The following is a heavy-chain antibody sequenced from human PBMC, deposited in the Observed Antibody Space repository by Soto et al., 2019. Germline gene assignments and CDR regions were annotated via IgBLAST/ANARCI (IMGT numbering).Heavy chain of an antibody. J-gene: IGHJ4*02. V-gene: IGHV4-34*01. Sequence: SDTLSLTCAVYGSSFSGYIWTCIRQTPGKGLQWIGQINHSGSASYNPSLKSRVSISVHTSNSQFSLELSSVTAADTAVYYCARGLITGSHYSGGWYYFDSWGQGTQVTVS. CDR3: ARGLITGSHYSGGWYYFDS. CDR2: INHSGSA. D-gene: IGHD6-19*01. CDR1: GSSFSGYI.